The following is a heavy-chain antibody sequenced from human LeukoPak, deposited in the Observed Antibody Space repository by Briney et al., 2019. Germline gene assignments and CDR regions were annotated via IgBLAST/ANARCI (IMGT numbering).Heavy chain of an antibody. D-gene: IGHD2-21*01. Sequence: PGGSLRLSCAASGFMFSSYGMHWVRQAPGKGLEWVAFIRYDGSNKYYADSVKGRFTISRDNSKNTLFLQMNRLRPEDAAVYYCAKAPVTTCRGAYCYPFDYWGQGTLVTVSS. CDR3: AKAPVTTCRGAYCYPFDY. V-gene: IGHV3-30*02. CDR1: GFMFSSYG. CDR2: IRYDGSNK. J-gene: IGHJ4*02.